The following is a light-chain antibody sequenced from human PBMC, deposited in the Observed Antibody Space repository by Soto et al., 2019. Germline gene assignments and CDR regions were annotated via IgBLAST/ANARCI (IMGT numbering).Light chain of an antibody. CDR2: GAS. J-gene: IGKJ1*01. CDR1: QSVINN. V-gene: IGKV3-15*01. CDR3: QQSNDWWT. Sequence: IVMSQSPATLSVSPWEGNTFSFRASQSVINNLAWYQQKPGQAPRLLIYGASTRATGIPARFSGSGSGTEFTLTISSLQSEDFAVYYCQQSNDWWTFGQGTKV.